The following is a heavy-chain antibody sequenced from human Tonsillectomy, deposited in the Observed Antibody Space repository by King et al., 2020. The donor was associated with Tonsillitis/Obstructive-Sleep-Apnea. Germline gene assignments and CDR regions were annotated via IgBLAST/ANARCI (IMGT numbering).Heavy chain of an antibody. J-gene: IGHJ4*02. CDR1: GFTFSSYA. CDR2: ISSNGGST. Sequence: QLVQSGGGLVQPGGSLRLSCSASGFTFSSYAMHWVRQAPGKGLEYVSAISSNGGSTYYADSMKGRFTISRDNSKNTLYLQMSSLRAEDTAVYYCVNLVRRVFLEWFARPRGDYWGQGTLVTVSS. D-gene: IGHD3-3*01. V-gene: IGHV3-64D*06. CDR3: VNLVRRVFLEWFARPRGDY.